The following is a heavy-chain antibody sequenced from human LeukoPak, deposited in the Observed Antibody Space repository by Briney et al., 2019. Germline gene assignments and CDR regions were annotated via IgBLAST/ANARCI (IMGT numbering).Heavy chain of an antibody. CDR3: AIDRTPNWSAYSNPTFHY. CDR2: ISYDGTNK. D-gene: IGHD4-11*01. V-gene: IGHV3-30*07. Sequence: GGSLRLSCAASGFTFSTYAMHWVRQAPGKGLEWVAVISYDGTNKKYADSVKGRFTISRDNYKKTLYLQLNCLRADPTAVYYCAIDRTPNWSAYSNPTFHYWGQGTLVTVSS. J-gene: IGHJ4*02. CDR1: GFTFSTYA.